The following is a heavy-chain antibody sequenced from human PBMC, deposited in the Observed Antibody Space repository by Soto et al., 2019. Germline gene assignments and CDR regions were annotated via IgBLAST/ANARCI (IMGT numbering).Heavy chain of an antibody. CDR3: AREIIPLTTDWYFDL. CDR2: IFDSGST. D-gene: IGHD4-17*01. Sequence: QVQLQESGPGLVKPSQTLSLTCTVSGGSISGGVYYWSWIRQPPGKGPEWIGYIFDSGSTYYNPSLQSRITITVDTSKNQFSLRLSSVTAADTAVYYCAREIIPLTTDWYFDLWGRGTLVTVSS. J-gene: IGHJ2*01. CDR1: GGSISGGVYY. V-gene: IGHV4-30-4*01.